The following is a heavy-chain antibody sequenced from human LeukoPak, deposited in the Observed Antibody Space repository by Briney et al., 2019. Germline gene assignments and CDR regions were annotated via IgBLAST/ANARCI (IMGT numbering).Heavy chain of an antibody. CDR2: INPNSGGT. D-gene: IGHD3-16*02. V-gene: IGHV1-2*02. J-gene: IGHJ6*02. CDR3: ARGRGSYRRGMDV. Sequence: ASVKVSCKASGYTFTGYYIHWVRQAPGQGLEWMGWINPNSGGTNYAQKFQGRVTMTRDTSISTAYMELSRLRSDDTAVYYCARGRGSYRRGMDVWGQGTTVTVSS. CDR1: GYTFTGYY.